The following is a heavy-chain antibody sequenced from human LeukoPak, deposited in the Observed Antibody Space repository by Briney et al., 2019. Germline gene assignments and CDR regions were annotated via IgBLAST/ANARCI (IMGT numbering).Heavy chain of an antibody. D-gene: IGHD3-16*02. CDR3: AKDAFGRGVIGG. CDR1: KFTFMNYA. CDR2: IGSAGGSI. V-gene: IGHV3-23*01. J-gene: IGHJ4*02. Sequence: GGSLRLSCTASKFTFMNYAMHWVRQAPGKGLEWLSTIGSAGGSIFYADSVKGRFTISRDNAKNSLYLQMNSLRAEDTALYYCAKDAFGRGVIGGWGQGTLVTVSS.